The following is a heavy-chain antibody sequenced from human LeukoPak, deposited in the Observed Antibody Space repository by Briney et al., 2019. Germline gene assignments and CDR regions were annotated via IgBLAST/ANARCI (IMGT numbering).Heavy chain of an antibody. Sequence: SETLSLTCTVSGGSISSYYWSWIRQPPGKGLEWIGYIYYSGSTNYNPSLKSRVTISVDTSKNQFSLKLSSVTAADTAVYSCARVASPQIYMDVWGKGTTVTVSS. CDR1: GGSISSYY. D-gene: IGHD2-21*01. CDR2: IYYSGST. V-gene: IGHV4-59*01. CDR3: ARVASPQIYMDV. J-gene: IGHJ6*03.